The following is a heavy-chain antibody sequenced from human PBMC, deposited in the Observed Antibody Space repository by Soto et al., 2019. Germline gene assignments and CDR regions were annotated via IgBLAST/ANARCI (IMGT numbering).Heavy chain of an antibody. Sequence: GEFLNFSCPASGYPFARNCIACVRLLPGKGLELMGIIYPSDSDTRYRPSFQGQVTISADKSISSAYLQGSSLRASDTAVYYCARGGVSTRTFDYWGQGIPVTVS. CDR3: ARGGVSTRTFDY. CDR1: GYPFARNC. V-gene: IGHV5-51*03. J-gene: IGHJ4*02. CDR2: IYPSDSDT. D-gene: IGHD3-3*01.